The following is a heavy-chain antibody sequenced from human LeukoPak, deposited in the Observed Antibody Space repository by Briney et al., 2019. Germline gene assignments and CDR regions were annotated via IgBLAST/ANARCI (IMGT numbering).Heavy chain of an antibody. CDR3: ARDCYYYDSSGYYLGRYYYYYMDV. J-gene: IGHJ6*03. Sequence: GGSLRLSCTVSGFTVSINSMSWVRQAPGKGLEWVSFIYSGGNTHYSDSVKGRFTISRDNSKNTLYLQMNSLRAEDTAVYYCARDCYYYDSSGYYLGRYYYYYMDVWGKGTTVTVSS. CDR2: IYSGGNT. CDR1: GFTVSINS. V-gene: IGHV3-66*01. D-gene: IGHD3-22*01.